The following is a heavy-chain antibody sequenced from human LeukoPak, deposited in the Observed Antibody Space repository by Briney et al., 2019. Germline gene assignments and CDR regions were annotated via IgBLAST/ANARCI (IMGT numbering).Heavy chain of an antibody. J-gene: IGHJ3*02. CDR1: GFTVSSNY. CDR3: ARGVGQDALDI. D-gene: IGHD1-26*01. V-gene: IGHV3-53*01. Sequence: GGSLRLSCAASGFTVSSNYMSWVRQAPGKGLEWVSVIYSGGSTYYADSVKGRFTFSRDNSKNTLYLQMNSLRAEDTAVYYCARGVGQDALDIWGQGTMVTVSS. CDR2: IYSGGST.